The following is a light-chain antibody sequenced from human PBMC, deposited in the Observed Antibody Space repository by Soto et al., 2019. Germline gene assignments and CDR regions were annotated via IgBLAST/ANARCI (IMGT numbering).Light chain of an antibody. J-gene: IGLJ3*02. CDR1: SSDIGGYNY. CDR2: EVS. CDR3: SSYTSGSTLGV. V-gene: IGLV2-14*01. Sequence: QSALTQPASVSGSPGQSITISCTGTSSDIGGYNYVSWHQQHPGKAPKLVIYEVSNRPSGVSNRFSGSKSGNTASLTISGLQAEDEADYYCSSYTSGSTLGVFGGGTKLTVL.